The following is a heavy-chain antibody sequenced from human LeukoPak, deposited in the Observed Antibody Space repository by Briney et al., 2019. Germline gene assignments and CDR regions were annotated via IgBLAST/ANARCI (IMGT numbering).Heavy chain of an antibody. CDR1: GGSISSYY. CDR2: IYYSGST. D-gene: IGHD2-21*02. Sequence: PSETLSLTCTVSGGSISSYYWSWIRQPPGKGLEWIGYIYYSGSTNYNPSLKSRVTISVDTSKNQFSLKLSSVTAADTAVYYCARVTDPRYNWFGPWGQGTLVTVSS. CDR3: ARVTDPRYNWFGP. J-gene: IGHJ5*02. V-gene: IGHV4-59*08.